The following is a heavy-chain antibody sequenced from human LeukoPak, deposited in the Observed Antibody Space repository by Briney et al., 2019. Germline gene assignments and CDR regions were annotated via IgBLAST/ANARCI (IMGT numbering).Heavy chain of an antibody. CDR3: ATTGYSYGYDIDY. Sequence: GGSLRLSCAASGFTFSTYWMSWVRQAPGKGLEWVANIKQDGSEKYYVDSVKGRFTISRDNAKNSPYLQMNSLRAEDTAVYYCATTGYSYGYDIDYWGQGTLVTVSS. CDR1: GFTFSTYW. CDR2: IKQDGSEK. D-gene: IGHD5-18*01. J-gene: IGHJ4*02. V-gene: IGHV3-7*01.